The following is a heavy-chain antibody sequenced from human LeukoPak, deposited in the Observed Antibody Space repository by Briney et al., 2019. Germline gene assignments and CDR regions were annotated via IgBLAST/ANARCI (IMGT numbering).Heavy chain of an antibody. D-gene: IGHD3-3*01. CDR2: IYHSGST. CDR3: ARVRFLDLY. Sequence: DPSETLSLTCTVSGYSISSGYYWGWIRQPPGKGLEWIGSIYHSGSTYYNPSLKSRVTISVDTSKNQFSLKLSSVTAADTAVYYCARVRFLDLYWGQGTLVTVSS. CDR1: GYSISSGYY. J-gene: IGHJ4*02. V-gene: IGHV4-38-2*02.